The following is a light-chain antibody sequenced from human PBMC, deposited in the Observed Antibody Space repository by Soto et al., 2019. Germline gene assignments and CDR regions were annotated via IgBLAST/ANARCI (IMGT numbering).Light chain of an antibody. CDR2: DAS. CDR1: EFVSGKY. Sequence: EMVVTQSPGTVSLSPGERVTVSGRASEFVSGKYVAWYQVKPGQVPRLLIFDASNRAAGIPDRFSGSGSGTDFILTISRLEPEDFAVYYCQQYDRSWTFGKGTKV. CDR3: QQYDRSWT. J-gene: IGKJ1*01. V-gene: IGKV3-20*01.